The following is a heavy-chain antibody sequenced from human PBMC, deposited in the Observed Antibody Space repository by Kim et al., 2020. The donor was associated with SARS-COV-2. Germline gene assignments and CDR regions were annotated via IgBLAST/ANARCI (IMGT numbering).Heavy chain of an antibody. D-gene: IGHD3-10*01. Sequence: SVKVSCNASGGTFSSYAISWVRQAPGQGLEWMGGIIPIFGTANYAQKFQGRVTITADESTSTAYMELSSLRSEDTAVYYCARLGSGSLNYYYYYGMDVWGQGTTVTVSS. J-gene: IGHJ6*02. V-gene: IGHV1-69*13. CDR1: GGTFSSYA. CDR3: ARLGSGSLNYYYYYGMDV. CDR2: IIPIFGTA.